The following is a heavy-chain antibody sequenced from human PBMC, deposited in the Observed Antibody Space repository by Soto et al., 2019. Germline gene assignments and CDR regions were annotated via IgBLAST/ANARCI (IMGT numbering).Heavy chain of an antibody. D-gene: IGHD5-18*01. CDR2: IIPMFGTA. CDR1: GGTFSTYA. V-gene: IGHV1-69*05. CDR3: ASGIQLWLRRINNGYSG. Sequence: QVQLVQSGAEVKKPESSVKVSCKAPGGTFSTYAISWVRQAPGQGLEWMGGIIPMFGTANYAQRLQDRVTXXXXXXXXXXXXXXXXXXXXXXXXXFCASGIQLWLRRINNGYSGWGQGTLFTVSS. J-gene: IGHJ4*02.